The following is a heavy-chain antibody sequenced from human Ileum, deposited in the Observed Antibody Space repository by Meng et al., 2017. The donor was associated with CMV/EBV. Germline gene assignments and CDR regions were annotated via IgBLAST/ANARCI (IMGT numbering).Heavy chain of an antibody. CDR3: ARDFGVSYGMDV. Sequence: GESLKISCAASGFTFSTYSISWVRQAPGKGLEWVGRIKSKASGGTIHYAETVKGRFTFSRDNAKNSLYLQMNSLRAEDTAVYYCARDFGVSYGMDVWGQGTTVTVSS. CDR2: IKSKASGGTI. V-gene: IGHV3-48*04. J-gene: IGHJ6*02. D-gene: IGHD3-10*01. CDR1: GFTFSTYS.